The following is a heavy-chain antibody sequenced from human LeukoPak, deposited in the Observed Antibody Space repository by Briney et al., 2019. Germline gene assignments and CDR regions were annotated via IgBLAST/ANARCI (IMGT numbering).Heavy chain of an antibody. CDR1: GYTFTSYY. Sequence: ASVKVSCKASGYTFTSYYMHWVRQAPGPGLEWMGIINPSGGSTSYAQKFQGRVTMTRDTSTSTVYMELSSLRSEDTAVYYCARVAVWFGESKHYYFDYWGQGTLVTVSS. CDR3: ARVAVWFGESKHYYFDY. D-gene: IGHD3-10*01. J-gene: IGHJ4*02. CDR2: INPSGGST. V-gene: IGHV1-46*01.